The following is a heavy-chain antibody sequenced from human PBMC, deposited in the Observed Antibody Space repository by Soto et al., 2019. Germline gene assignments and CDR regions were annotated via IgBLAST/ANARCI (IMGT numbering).Heavy chain of an antibody. Sequence: ASGKVSCKASGYTFTLRYLHWVRQAPGQALEWMGWITPFKSDTNYAQKFQDRVTITRDRSVSTAYMELSNLRSDDTAMYYCARSPFAGSDAFDIWGQGTMVTVSS. CDR2: ITPFKSDT. V-gene: IGHV1-45*02. CDR1: GYTFTLRY. D-gene: IGHD1-1*01. CDR3: ARSPFAGSDAFDI. J-gene: IGHJ3*02.